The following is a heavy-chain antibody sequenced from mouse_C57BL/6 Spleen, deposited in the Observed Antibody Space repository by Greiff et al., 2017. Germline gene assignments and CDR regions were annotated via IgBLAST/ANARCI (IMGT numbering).Heavy chain of an antibody. V-gene: IGHV1-82*01. CDR2: IYPGDGDT. J-gene: IGHJ1*03. Sequence: VQLQQSGPELVKPGASVKISCKASGYAFSSSWMTWVKQRPGKGLEWIGRIYPGDGDTNYNGQFKGKATLTADKSSSTAYMHLSSLTYEDAAVYFCARNYYGSSPCYWYCDVWGTGTTVTGSS. CDR1: GYAFSSSW. D-gene: IGHD1-1*01. CDR3: ARNYYGSSPCYWYCDV.